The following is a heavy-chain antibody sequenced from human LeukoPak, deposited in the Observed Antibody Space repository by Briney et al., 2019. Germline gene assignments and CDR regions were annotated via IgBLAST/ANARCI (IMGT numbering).Heavy chain of an antibody. CDR2: IVVGSGNT. V-gene: IGHV1-58*02. D-gene: IGHD3-10*01. CDR1: GFTFTSSA. CDR3: AALWDTRGGYFDY. J-gene: IGHJ4*02. Sequence: SVKVSCKASGFTFTSSAMQWVRQARGQRLEWIGWIVVGSGNTNYAQKFQERVTITRDMSTSTAYMELSSLRSEDTAVYYCAALWDTRGGYFDYWGQGTLVTVSS.